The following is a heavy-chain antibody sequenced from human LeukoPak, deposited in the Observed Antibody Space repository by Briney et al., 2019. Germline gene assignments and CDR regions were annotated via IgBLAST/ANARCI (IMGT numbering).Heavy chain of an antibody. J-gene: IGHJ4*02. V-gene: IGHV4-59*13. CDR1: GGSISDYY. CDR3: ATFYGSGSYYSPDY. D-gene: IGHD3-10*01. Sequence: SETLSLTCTISGGSISDYYWSWIRQPPGKGLEWVAYMSYNDGATYNPSLKSRVTMSLDTSRNQFSLKLISVTAADTAVYYCATFYGSGSYYSPDYWGQGTLVTVSS. CDR2: MSYNDGA.